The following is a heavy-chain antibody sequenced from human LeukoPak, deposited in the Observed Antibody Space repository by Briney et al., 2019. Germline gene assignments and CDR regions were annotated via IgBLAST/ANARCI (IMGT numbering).Heavy chain of an antibody. CDR3: ARMVRGVDTYYFDY. Sequence: GGSLRLSCAASGFTFSSYGMHWVRQAPGKGLEWVAVISYDGSNKYYADSVKGRFTISRDNSKNTLYLQMNSLRAEDTAVYYCARMVRGVDTYYFDYWGQGTLVTVSS. D-gene: IGHD3-10*01. V-gene: IGHV3-30*03. CDR2: ISYDGSNK. J-gene: IGHJ4*02. CDR1: GFTFSSYG.